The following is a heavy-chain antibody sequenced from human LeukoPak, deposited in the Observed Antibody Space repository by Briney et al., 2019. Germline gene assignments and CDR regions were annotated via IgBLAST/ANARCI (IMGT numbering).Heavy chain of an antibody. V-gene: IGHV3-74*01. CDR1: GFTFSIYY. CDR2: IDSDGNIT. D-gene: IGHD3-22*01. Sequence: GGSLRLSCAASGFTFSIYYIHWVRQAPGKGLVWVSRIDSDGNITTYADSVKGRFTISRDNAKNTLYLQMNSLRAEDTAVYYCARISYDSSGYYDYWGQGTLVTVSS. CDR3: ARISYDSSGYYDY. J-gene: IGHJ4*02.